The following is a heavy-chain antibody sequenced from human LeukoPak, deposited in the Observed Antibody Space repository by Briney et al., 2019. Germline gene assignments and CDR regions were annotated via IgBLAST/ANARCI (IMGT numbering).Heavy chain of an antibody. V-gene: IGHV3-13*01. D-gene: IGHD2-15*01. CDR2: IGTAGDT. J-gene: IGHJ6*03. CDR3: ARVYCSGGSCQRYSNYYMDV. CDR1: GFIFSSYD. Sequence: GGSLRLSCAASGFIFSSYDMHWVRQATGKGLEWVSGIGTAGDTYYPGSVKGRFTISRENAKNSLYLQMNSLRAGDTAVYYCARVYCSGGSCQRYSNYYMDVWGIGSTVTVSS.